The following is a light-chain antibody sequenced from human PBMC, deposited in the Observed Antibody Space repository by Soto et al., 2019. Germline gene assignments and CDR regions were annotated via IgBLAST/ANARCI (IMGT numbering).Light chain of an antibody. CDR1: SSNIGNNY. CDR2: DNN. CDR3: GTWDSSLNAVV. Sequence: QSVLTQPPSVSAAPGQKVTISCSGSSSNIGNNYVSWYQQLPGTAPKLLIYDNNKRPSGIPDRFSGSKSGTSATLGITGLQTGDEADYYCGTWDSSLNAVVFGGRTKLTVL. V-gene: IGLV1-51*01. J-gene: IGLJ2*01.